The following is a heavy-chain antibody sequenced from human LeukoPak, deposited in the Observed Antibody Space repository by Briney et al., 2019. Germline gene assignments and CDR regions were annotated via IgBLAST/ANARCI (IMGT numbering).Heavy chain of an antibody. CDR3: ARQLWFGESDYYGMDV. V-gene: IGHV4-59*08. J-gene: IGHJ6*02. CDR2: IYYSGST. CDR1: GGSISSYY. Sequence: SETLSLTCTVSGGSISSYYWSWIRQPPGKGLEWIGYIYYSGSTNYNPSLKSRVTISVDTSKNQFSLKLSSVTAADTAVYYCARQLWFGESDYYGMDVWGQGTTVTVSS. D-gene: IGHD3-10*01.